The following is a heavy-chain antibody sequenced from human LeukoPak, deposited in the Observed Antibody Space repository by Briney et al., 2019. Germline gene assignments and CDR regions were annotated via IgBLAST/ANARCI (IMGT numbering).Heavy chain of an antibody. CDR2: IHDSGST. J-gene: IGHJ5*01. CDR3: ARGFGAGNYYYGWFDS. Sequence: SETLSLTCTVSGASISSGDYHWNWTRQPPGKGLEWIGFIHDSGSTYYNPSLKSRVSISRDMSKNQLSLMLSSVTAADTAVYYCARGFGAGNYYYGWFDSWGQGTLVSVSS. CDR1: GASISSGDYH. V-gene: IGHV4-30-4*01. D-gene: IGHD3-10*01.